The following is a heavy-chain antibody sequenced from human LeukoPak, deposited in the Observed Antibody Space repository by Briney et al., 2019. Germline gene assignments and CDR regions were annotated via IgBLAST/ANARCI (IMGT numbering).Heavy chain of an antibody. CDR1: GYTFTSYG. CDR2: TSAYNGNT. CDR3: ARDGYYYGSGSYYNDLDY. Sequence: SVKVSCKASGYTFTSYGISWVRQAPGQGLEWMGWTSAYNGNTNYAQKLQGRVTMTTDTSTSTAYMELRSLRSDDTAVYYCARDGYYYGSGSYYNDLDYWGQGTLVTVSS. V-gene: IGHV1-18*01. J-gene: IGHJ4*02. D-gene: IGHD3-10*01.